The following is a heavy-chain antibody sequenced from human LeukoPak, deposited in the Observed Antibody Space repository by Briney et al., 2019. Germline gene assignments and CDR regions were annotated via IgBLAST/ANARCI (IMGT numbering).Heavy chain of an antibody. V-gene: IGHV3-48*01. Sequence: GGSLRLSCAASGFTFSGYTMNWVRQAPGKGLECVSYISSSSTSIYYADSVKGRFTISRDNAKNSLWLQMNSLRAEDTAVYYCARSASMVRGVIIPSSYYYYGMDVWGQGTTVTVSS. D-gene: IGHD3-10*01. CDR2: ISSSSTSI. CDR1: GFTFSGYT. J-gene: IGHJ6*02. CDR3: ARSASMVRGVIIPSSYYYYGMDV.